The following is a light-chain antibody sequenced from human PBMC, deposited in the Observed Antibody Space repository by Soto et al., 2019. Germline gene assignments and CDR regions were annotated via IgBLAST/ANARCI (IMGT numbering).Light chain of an antibody. CDR2: GAS. Sequence: IVLTQSPCTLSLSPGERATLSCRASQSVTTQLAWYQQKPGQAPRLIIHGASSRATGVPDRITGSGSGTDFTLSINSLQSEDFAVYYCQEYDNWPPEGTFGQGTKVDIK. V-gene: IGKV3D-15*01. CDR1: QSVTTQ. J-gene: IGKJ1*01. CDR3: QEYDNWPPEGT.